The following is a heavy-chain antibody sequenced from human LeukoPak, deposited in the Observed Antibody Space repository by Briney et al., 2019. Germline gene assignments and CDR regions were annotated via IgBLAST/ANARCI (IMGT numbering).Heavy chain of an antibody. Sequence: PSDTLSLTCAVYGGSFSGYYWSWIRQPPGKGLEWIGSIYYSGSTYYNPSLKSRVTISVDTSKNQFSLKLSSVTAADTAVYYCASGYSSGWYMAFDIWGQGTMVTVSS. CDR3: ASGYSSGWYMAFDI. CDR2: IYYSGST. D-gene: IGHD6-19*01. J-gene: IGHJ3*02. V-gene: IGHV4-34*01. CDR1: GGSFSGYY.